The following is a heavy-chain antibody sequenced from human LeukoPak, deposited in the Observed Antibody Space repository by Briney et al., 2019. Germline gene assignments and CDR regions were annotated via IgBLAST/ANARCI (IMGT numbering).Heavy chain of an antibody. CDR3: ARDRGFHSYFDY. V-gene: IGHV3-30-3*01. CDR1: GFTFSSYA. Sequence: GGSLRLSCAASGFTFSSYAMRWVRQAPGKGLEWVAVISYDGSNKYYADSVKGRFTISRDNSKNTLCLQMNSLRAEDTAVYYCARDRGFHSYFDYWGQGTLVTVSS. CDR2: ISYDGSNK. J-gene: IGHJ4*02.